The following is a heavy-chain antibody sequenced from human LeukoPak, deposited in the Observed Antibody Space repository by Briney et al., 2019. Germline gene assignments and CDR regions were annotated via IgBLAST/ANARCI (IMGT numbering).Heavy chain of an antibody. D-gene: IGHD2-2*01. CDR1: GGSISSYY. CDR3: ARDKSRQYCSSTSCYSNWFDP. Sequence: TSETLSLTCTVSGGSISSYYWSWIRQPAGKGLEWIGRIYTSGSTNYNPSLKSRVTMSVDTSKNQFSLKLSSVTAADTAVYYCARDKSRQYCSSTSCYSNWFDPWGQGTLVTVSS. J-gene: IGHJ5*02. V-gene: IGHV4-4*07. CDR2: IYTSGST.